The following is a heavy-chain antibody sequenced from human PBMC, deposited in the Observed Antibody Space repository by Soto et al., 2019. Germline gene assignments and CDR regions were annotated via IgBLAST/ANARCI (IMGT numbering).Heavy chain of an antibody. CDR2: ISAHNGNT. CDR3: ARGRYGDY. J-gene: IGHJ4*02. CDR1: GYAFTTYG. V-gene: IGHV1-18*01. D-gene: IGHD1-1*01. Sequence: QVHLVQSGAEVKKPGASVKVSCKGSGYAFTTYGITWVRQAPGQGLEWMGWISAHNGNTNYAQKLQGKATVTRDTSTSTAYMELRSLRSDDTAGYYCARGRYGDYWGQGALVTVSS.